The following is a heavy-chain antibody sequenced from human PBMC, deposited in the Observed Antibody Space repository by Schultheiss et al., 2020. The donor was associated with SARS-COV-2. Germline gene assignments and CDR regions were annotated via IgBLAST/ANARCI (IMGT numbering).Heavy chain of an antibody. CDR3: ARGGWFGESDYYYYGVDV. D-gene: IGHD3-10*01. Sequence: SETLSLTCAVSGGSISSGGYSWSWIRQPPGKGLEWIGYIYYSGSTYYNPSLKSRVTISVDTSKNQFSLKLSSVTAADTAVYYCARGGWFGESDYYYYGVDVWGQGTTVTVSS. CDR2: IYYSGST. V-gene: IGHV4-30-4*07. J-gene: IGHJ6*02. CDR1: GGSISSGGYS.